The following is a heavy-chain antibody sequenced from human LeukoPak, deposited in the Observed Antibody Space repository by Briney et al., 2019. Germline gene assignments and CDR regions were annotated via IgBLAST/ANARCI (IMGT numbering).Heavy chain of an antibody. D-gene: IGHD3-10*01. CDR3: ARDLSGSLYFDY. CDR1: GASISPYY. Sequence: SGTLSLTCTVSGASISPYYWNWIRQPAGKGLEWIGRLYPSGSSDYNPSLKSRVSISVGTSNNQFSLRVTSVIAADTAIYYCARDLSGSLYFDYWGQGILVTVSA. V-gene: IGHV4-4*07. J-gene: IGHJ4*02. CDR2: LYPSGSS.